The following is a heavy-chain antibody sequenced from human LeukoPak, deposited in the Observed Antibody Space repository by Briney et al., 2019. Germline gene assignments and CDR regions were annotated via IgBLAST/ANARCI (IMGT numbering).Heavy chain of an antibody. D-gene: IGHD3-10*01. V-gene: IGHV3-21*04. CDR1: QFAFSDYT. J-gene: IGHJ6*03. CDR2: ISSRSTYK. Sequence: PGGSLRLSCAASQFAFSDYTMNWVRQAPGKGLEWVSSISSRSTYKYYADSVKGRFTISRDNTKNSLFLQMNSLRADDTAVYYCARSLRVRGVPDYMDVWGKGTTVIVSS. CDR3: ARSLRVRGVPDYMDV.